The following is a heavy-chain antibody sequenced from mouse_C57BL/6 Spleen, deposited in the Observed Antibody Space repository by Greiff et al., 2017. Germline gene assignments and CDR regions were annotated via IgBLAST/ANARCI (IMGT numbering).Heavy chain of an antibody. Sequence: VKLQQSGAALVKPGASVKLSCTASGFNIKDYYMHWVKQRTEQCLEWIGRIDPEDGATKYAPKFQGTATVTAATSSDTAYLQLSSLTTEDTAVYYCAVLRVYAMDYWGQGTSLTVSS. J-gene: IGHJ4*01. V-gene: IGHV14-2*01. D-gene: IGHD1-1*01. CDR3: AVLRVYAMDY. CDR2: IDPEDGAT. CDR1: GFNIKDYY.